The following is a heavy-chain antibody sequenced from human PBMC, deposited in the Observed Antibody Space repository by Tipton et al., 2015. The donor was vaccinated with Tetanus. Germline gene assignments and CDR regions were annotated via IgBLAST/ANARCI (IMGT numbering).Heavy chain of an antibody. D-gene: IGHD3-22*01. Sequence: SLRLSCAASGFTFSTYVMSWVRQAPGKGLEWVSAITGRAASTYFADSVKGRFTISRDNSKNTLYLQMNGLRAEDTAVYYCVREGIFYDSSGYPRGAFDVWGQGTMVAVSS. J-gene: IGHJ3*01. V-gene: IGHV3-23*01. CDR2: ITGRAAST. CDR1: GFTFSTYV. CDR3: VREGIFYDSSGYPRGAFDV.